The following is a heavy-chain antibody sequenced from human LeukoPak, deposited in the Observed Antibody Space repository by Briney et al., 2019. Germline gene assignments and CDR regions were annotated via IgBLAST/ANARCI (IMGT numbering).Heavy chain of an antibody. D-gene: IGHD6-19*01. Sequence: ASVMVSCKASGGTFSSYAISWVRQAPGQGLEWMGGIIPIFGTANYAQKFQGRVTITADESTSTAYMELRSLRSDDTAVYYCARVVPPGYSSGWYGYWGQGTLVTVSS. CDR2: IIPIFGTA. V-gene: IGHV1-69*13. J-gene: IGHJ4*02. CDR1: GGTFSSYA. CDR3: ARVVPPGYSSGWYGY.